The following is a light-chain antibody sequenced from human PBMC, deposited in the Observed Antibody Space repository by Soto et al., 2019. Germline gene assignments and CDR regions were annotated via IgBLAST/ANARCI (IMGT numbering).Light chain of an antibody. V-gene: IGKV3-11*01. J-gene: IGKJ4*01. CDR3: QQRSKWPLT. Sequence: EIVVTQSPATLSLSPGERATLSCMASQSVSSYLAWYQQKPGQAPRLLIYDASNRATGIPARFSGSGSVTDFPLTISSLEPEDFAVYYCQQRSKWPLTFGGGTKVEIK. CDR2: DAS. CDR1: QSVSSY.